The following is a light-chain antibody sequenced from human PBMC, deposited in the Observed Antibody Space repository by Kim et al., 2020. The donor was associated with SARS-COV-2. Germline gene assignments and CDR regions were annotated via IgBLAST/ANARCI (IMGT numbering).Light chain of an antibody. J-gene: IGKJ1*01. CDR2: GAS. CDR1: QSVSSN. Sequence: EIVMTQSPATLSVSPGERATLSCRASQSVSSNLAWYQQKPGQTPRRLISGASTRATGIPARFSGSGSGTEFTLTISSMRCVDFAVYYCQRYNNWPSTFVQGGKIEIK. V-gene: IGKV3-15*01. CDR3: QRYNNWPST.